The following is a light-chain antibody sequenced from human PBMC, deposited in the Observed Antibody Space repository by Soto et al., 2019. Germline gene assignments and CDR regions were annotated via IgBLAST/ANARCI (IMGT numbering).Light chain of an antibody. J-gene: IGLJ1*01. CDR2: DVN. CDR3: CSYEGSYV. V-gene: IGLV2-11*01. CDR1: SSYVGGYNY. Sequence: QSVLTQPRSVSGSPGQSVTISCTGTSSYVGGYNYVSWYQQHPGKAPKLMIYDVNQRPSGVPDRFSGSTSGNAASLTISGLQAEDEADYYCCSYEGSYVFGTGTKVTVL.